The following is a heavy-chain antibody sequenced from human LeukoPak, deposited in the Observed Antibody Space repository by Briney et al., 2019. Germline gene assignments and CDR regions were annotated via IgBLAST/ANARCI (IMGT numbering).Heavy chain of an antibody. V-gene: IGHV5-51*01. CDR2: TYPGDSDT. D-gene: IGHD3-22*01. CDR3: ARQAYGSHFDAFDI. Sequence: ESLKISCKASGYSFTKFWIGWVRLMSGKGLEWMGLTYPGDSDTRYSPSFQGQVTISADKSINTAYLQWSSLKASDTAIYYCARQAYGSHFDAFDIWGQGTMVTVSS. CDR1: GYSFTKFW. J-gene: IGHJ3*02.